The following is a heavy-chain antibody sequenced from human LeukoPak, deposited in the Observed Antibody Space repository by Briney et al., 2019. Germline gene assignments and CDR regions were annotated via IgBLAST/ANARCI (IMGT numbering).Heavy chain of an antibody. J-gene: IGHJ6*02. Sequence: PGGSLRLSCAASGFTFSSYRMNWVRQAPGKGLELVSCISSSSSYMYYADSVKGRFIISRDNAKNSLYLQMNSLRAEDTAVFYCAKDSSSSNYYYGMDVWGQGTTVTVSS. D-gene: IGHD6-6*01. V-gene: IGHV3-21*01. CDR2: ISSSSSYM. CDR1: GFTFSSYR. CDR3: AKDSSSSNYYYGMDV.